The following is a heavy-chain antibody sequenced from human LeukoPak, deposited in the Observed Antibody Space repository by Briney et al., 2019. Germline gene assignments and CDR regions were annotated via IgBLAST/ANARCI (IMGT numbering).Heavy chain of an antibody. V-gene: IGHV3-48*04. D-gene: IGHD3-3*01. Sequence: GGSLRLSCTASGFTFSSYSMNWVRQAPGKGLEWVSYISSSSSTIYYADSVKGRFTISRDNAKNSLYLQMNSLRAEDTAVYYCARDLRFLEWLLGYYFDYWGQGTLVTVSS. CDR3: ARDLRFLEWLLGYYFDY. CDR2: ISSSSSTI. J-gene: IGHJ4*02. CDR1: GFTFSSYS.